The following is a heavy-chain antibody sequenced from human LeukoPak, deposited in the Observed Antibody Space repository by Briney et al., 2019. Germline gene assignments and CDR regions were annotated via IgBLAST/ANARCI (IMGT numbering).Heavy chain of an antibody. CDR3: ARGSSTSWYYYYYGMDV. D-gene: IGHD2-2*01. CDR1: GFTYSSYA. J-gene: IGHJ6*02. CDR2: ISSSSSYI. V-gene: IGHV3-21*01. Sequence: GGSLRLSCAASGFTYSSYAMSWVRQAPGKGLEWVSSISSSSSYIYYADSVKGRFTISRDNAKNSLYLQMNSLRAEDTAVYYCARGSSTSWYYYYYGMDVWGQGTTVTVSS.